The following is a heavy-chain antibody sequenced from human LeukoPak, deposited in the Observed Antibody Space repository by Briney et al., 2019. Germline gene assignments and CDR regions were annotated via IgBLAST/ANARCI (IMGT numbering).Heavy chain of an antibody. CDR2: INSDGSST. D-gene: IGHD3/OR15-3a*01. J-gene: IGHJ3*02. CDR1: GFTFSRYW. Sequence: PGGSLRLSCAASGFTFSRYWMHWVRQAPGKGLLWVSRINSDGSSTYYADSVKGRFTTSRDNAKNALHLQMNSLTAEDTAVYYSVLDLFSSFAFDIWGQGTMVTVSS. CDR3: VLDLFSSFAFDI. V-gene: IGHV3-74*01.